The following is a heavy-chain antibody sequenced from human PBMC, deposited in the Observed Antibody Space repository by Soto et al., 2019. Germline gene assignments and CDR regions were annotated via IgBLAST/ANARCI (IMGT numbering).Heavy chain of an antibody. CDR2: IYYSGST. CDR1: GGSISSSSYY. V-gene: IGHV4-39*01. D-gene: IGHD2-2*01. Sequence: QLQLQESGPGLVKPSETLSLTCTVSGGSISSSSYYWGWIRQPPGKGLEWIGSIYYSGSTYYNPSLKRRVTISVDTSKNAFSLQLRSGPAADTAVYYCARYPPQYLPGWRSWFDPWGQGPLVTVSS. J-gene: IGHJ5*02. CDR3: ARYPPQYLPGWRSWFDP.